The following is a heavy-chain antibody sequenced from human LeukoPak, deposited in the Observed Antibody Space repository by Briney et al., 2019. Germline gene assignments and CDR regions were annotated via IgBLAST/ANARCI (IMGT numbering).Heavy chain of an antibody. CDR3: ARDSSGWSRDY. CDR2: ISSSGVL. V-gene: IGHV3-21*06. CDR1: GFTFSSHS. D-gene: IGHD6-19*01. J-gene: IGHJ4*02. Sequence: GGSLRLSCAASGFTFSSHSLSWVRQAPGKGLEWVSTISSSGVLYYAASAKGRFTISRDNAKNSLYLQMNSLRVEDTAVFYCARDSSGWSRDYWSQGTLVAVS.